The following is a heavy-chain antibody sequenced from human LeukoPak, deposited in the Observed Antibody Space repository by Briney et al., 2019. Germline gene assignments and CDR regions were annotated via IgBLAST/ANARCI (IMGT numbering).Heavy chain of an antibody. CDR1: GFTFSSYS. J-gene: IGHJ4*02. V-gene: IGHV3-21*01. Sequence: PGGSLRLSCAASGFTFSSYSMNSVRQAPGKGLEWVSSISSSSSYICYADSVKGRFTISRDNAKNSLYLQMNSLRAEDTAVYYCARDTGHGRDGYNWDYWGQGTLVTVSS. CDR3: ARDTGHGRDGYNWDY. D-gene: IGHD5-24*01. CDR2: ISSSSSYI.